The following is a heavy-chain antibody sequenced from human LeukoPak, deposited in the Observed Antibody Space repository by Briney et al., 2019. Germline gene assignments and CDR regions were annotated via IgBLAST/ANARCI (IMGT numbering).Heavy chain of an antibody. CDR1: GGSFSGYY. CDR2: ISHSGST. V-gene: IGHV4-34*01. Sequence: SETLSLTCAVYGGSFSGYYWTWIRQPPGKGLEWIGEISHSGSTSYNPSLKSRVTISVDTSKNQFSLKLSSVTAADTAVYYCARVQDDSLHWSRGTLVTVSS. CDR3: ARVQDDSLH. J-gene: IGHJ4*02. D-gene: IGHD3-3*01.